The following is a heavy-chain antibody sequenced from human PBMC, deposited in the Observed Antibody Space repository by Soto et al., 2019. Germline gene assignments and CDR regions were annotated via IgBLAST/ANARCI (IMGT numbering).Heavy chain of an antibody. CDR1: GFTFSSYA. V-gene: IGHV3-23*01. D-gene: IGHD1-26*01. J-gene: IGHJ4*02. Sequence: EVQLLESGGGLVRPGGSLRLSCAASGFTFSSYAMSWVRQAPGKGLEWVSAISGSGGSTYYADSVKGRFTISRDNSKNKLYLQMNSLRAEDTAVYYCAKDLGRYSGSYYNYWGQGTLVTVSS. CDR2: ISGSGGST. CDR3: AKDLGRYSGSYYNY.